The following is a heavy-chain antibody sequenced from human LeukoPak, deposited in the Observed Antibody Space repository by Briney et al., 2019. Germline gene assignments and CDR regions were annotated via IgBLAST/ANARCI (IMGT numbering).Heavy chain of an antibody. CDR2: ITSNGGRT. Sequence: GGSLRLSCAASGFIFGDYDVHWVRQAPGKGLEFVSAITSNGGRTFYANSVKGGFTISRDNSKNALYLQMDSLRADDMAVYYCARGAASGGYDYWGQGALVTVSS. V-gene: IGHV3-64*01. D-gene: IGHD3-10*01. J-gene: IGHJ4*02. CDR1: GFIFGDYD. CDR3: ARGAASGGYDY.